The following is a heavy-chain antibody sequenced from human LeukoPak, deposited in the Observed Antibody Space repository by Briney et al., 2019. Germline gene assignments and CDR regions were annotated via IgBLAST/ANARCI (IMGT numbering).Heavy chain of an antibody. Sequence: GGSLRLSCAASEFTFSNHAMSWVRQAPGKGLEWVSAINGNGGYTYYADSVRDRFTISRDNSKNTLFLQMNSLRAEDTAIYYCAKELLLRRSYRYFDLWGRGTLAIVSS. CDR1: EFTFSNHA. CDR3: AKELLLRRSYRYFDL. J-gene: IGHJ2*01. D-gene: IGHD2/OR15-2a*01. CDR2: INGNGGYT. V-gene: IGHV3-23*01.